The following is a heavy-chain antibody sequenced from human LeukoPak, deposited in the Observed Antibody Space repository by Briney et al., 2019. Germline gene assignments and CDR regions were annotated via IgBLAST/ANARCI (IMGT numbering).Heavy chain of an antibody. Sequence: ASVKVSCKASGYTFTSYDINWVRQATGQGLEWMGWMNPNSGNTGYAQKFQGRVTMTRNTSISTAYMELSSLRSEDTAVYYCARTYYYDSGSDNWFDPWGQGTLVTVPS. CDR3: ARTYYYDSGSDNWFDP. J-gene: IGHJ5*02. CDR1: GYTFTSYD. V-gene: IGHV1-8*01. CDR2: MNPNSGNT. D-gene: IGHD3-10*01.